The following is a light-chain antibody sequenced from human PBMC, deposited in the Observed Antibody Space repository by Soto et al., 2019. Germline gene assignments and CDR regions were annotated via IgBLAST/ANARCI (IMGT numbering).Light chain of an antibody. CDR3: QQYGSSPLT. V-gene: IGKV3-20*01. CDR2: GAS. CDR1: QSVSSSY. Sequence: EIVLTQSPGTLSLSPGERATLSCRASQSVSSSYLAWYQQKPGQAPRLLIYGASSRATGIPDRFSGGGSGTDITLTISRLELEDFAVYYCQQYGSSPLTFGQGTRLEIK. J-gene: IGKJ5*01.